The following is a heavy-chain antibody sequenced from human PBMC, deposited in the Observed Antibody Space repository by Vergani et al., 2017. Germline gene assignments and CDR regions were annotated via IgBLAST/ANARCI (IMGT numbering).Heavy chain of an antibody. J-gene: IGHJ4*02. CDR3: ARGRTIFGVVIRTYYFDY. Sequence: QVQLQESGPGLVKPSGTLSLTCAVSGGSFSGYYWSWIRQPPGKGLEWIGEINHSGSTNYNPSLKSRVTISVDTSKNQFSLKLSSVTAADTAVYYCARGRTIFGVVIRTYYFDYWGQGTLVTVSS. V-gene: IGHV4-34*01. D-gene: IGHD3-3*01. CDR1: GGSFSGYY. CDR2: INHSGST.